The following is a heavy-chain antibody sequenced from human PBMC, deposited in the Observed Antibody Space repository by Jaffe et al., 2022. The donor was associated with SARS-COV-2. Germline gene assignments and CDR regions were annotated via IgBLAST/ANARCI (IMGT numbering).Heavy chain of an antibody. CDR3: ARGTTVTPGRAGPGDDAFDL. Sequence: EVQLVESGGGLVQPGGSLRLSCAASGFTFSTYDMHWVRQVTGKGLEWVSAIGTLGDTYYPGSVKGRFTISRESAKNSLYLQMNRLTAGDTALYYCARGTTVTPGRAGPGDDAFDLWGQGTMVTVSS. CDR1: GFTFSTYD. J-gene: IGHJ3*01. D-gene: IGHD4-17*01. V-gene: IGHV3-13*01. CDR2: IGTLGDT.